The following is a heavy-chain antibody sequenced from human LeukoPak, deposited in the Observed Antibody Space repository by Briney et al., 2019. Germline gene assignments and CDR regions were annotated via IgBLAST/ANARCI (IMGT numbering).Heavy chain of an antibody. CDR2: IIPILGIA. J-gene: IGHJ4*02. V-gene: IGHV1-69*04. Sequence: ASVKVSCKASGGTFSSYAISWVRQAPGQGLEWMGRIIPILGIANYAQKFQGRVTITADKSTSTAYMELSSLRSEDTAVYYCARVPSENSGSLGTYYFDYWGQGTLVTVSS. D-gene: IGHD1-26*01. CDR1: GGTFSSYA. CDR3: ARVPSENSGSLGTYYFDY.